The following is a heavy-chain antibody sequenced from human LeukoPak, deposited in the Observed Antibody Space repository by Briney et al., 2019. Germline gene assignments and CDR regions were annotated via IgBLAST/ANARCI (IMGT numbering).Heavy chain of an antibody. J-gene: IGHJ4*02. Sequence: GGSLRLPCAASGFTFSSYAMSWARQAPGKGLEWVANIKQDGSEKYYVDSVKGRFTISRDNAKNSLYLQMNSLRAEDTAVYYCARDWGPGDYWGQGTLVTVSS. CDR2: IKQDGSEK. CDR1: GFTFSSYA. CDR3: ARDWGPGDY. D-gene: IGHD3-16*01. V-gene: IGHV3-7*01.